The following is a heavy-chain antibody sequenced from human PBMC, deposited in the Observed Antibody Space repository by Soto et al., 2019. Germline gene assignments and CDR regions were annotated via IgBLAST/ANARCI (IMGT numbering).Heavy chain of an antibody. CDR3: ARDQDNWNYGLGNWFDP. Sequence: QVQLVQSGAEVKKPGSSVKVSCKASGGTFSSYAISWVRQAPGQGLEWMGGIIPIFGTANYAQKFQGRATITADESTSTAYMELSSLRSEDTAVYYCARDQDNWNYGLGNWFDPWGQGTLVTVSS. V-gene: IGHV1-69*01. D-gene: IGHD1-7*01. J-gene: IGHJ5*02. CDR2: IIPIFGTA. CDR1: GGTFSSYA.